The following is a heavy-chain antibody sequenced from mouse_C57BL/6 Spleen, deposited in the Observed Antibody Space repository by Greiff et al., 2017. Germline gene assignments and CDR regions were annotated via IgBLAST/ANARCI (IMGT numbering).Heavy chain of an antibody. Sequence: EVQLQQSGPELVKPGASVKISCKASGYSFTGYYMNWVKQSPEKSLEWIGEINPSTGGTTYNQKFKAKATLTVDKSSSTAYMQLKSRTSEDSAVYYCESDGYAMDYWGQGTSVTVSS. J-gene: IGHJ4*01. V-gene: IGHV1-42*01. CDR3: ESDGYAMDY. CDR1: GYSFTGYY. CDR2: INPSTGGT.